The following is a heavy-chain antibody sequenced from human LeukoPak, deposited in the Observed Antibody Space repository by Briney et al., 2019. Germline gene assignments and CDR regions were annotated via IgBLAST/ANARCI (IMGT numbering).Heavy chain of an antibody. Sequence: SETLSLTCTVSGGSISSGGYYWSWIRQHPGKGLEWIGYIYYSGSTYYNPSLKSRVTISVDRSKNQFSLKLSSVTAADTAVYYCAASIAVAGTPFDYWGQGTLVTVSS. CDR1: GGSISSGGYY. CDR3: AASIAVAGTPFDY. V-gene: IGHV4-31*03. D-gene: IGHD6-19*01. CDR2: IYYSGST. J-gene: IGHJ4*02.